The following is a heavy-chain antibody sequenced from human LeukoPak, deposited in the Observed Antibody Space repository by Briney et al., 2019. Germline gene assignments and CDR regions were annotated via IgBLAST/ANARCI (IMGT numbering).Heavy chain of an antibody. J-gene: IGHJ4*02. V-gene: IGHV1-2*02. Sequence: ASVKVSCKASGYTFTAYYMHWVRQAPGQGRGWMGWINCNSGVTKYAQKFQDRVTMTRDTSISTAYMEVSRLTSDDTAVYYCAKTGAGYSSGWSYLYWGQGTLATVSS. CDR3: AKTGAGYSSGWSYLY. CDR2: INCNSGVT. D-gene: IGHD6-19*01. CDR1: GYTFTAYY.